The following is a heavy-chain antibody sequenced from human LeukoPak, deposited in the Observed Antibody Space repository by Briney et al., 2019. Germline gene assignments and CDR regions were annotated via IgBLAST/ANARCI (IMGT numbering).Heavy chain of an antibody. Sequence: QPGGSLRLPCTASGFTFSSSWMHWVRQAPGKGLVWVSRIHSDGTTATYADSVKGRFTISRDNAKSTLYLQMNSLRAEDTAIYYCARDETATGKLFQHWGQGTLVTVSS. CDR1: GFTFSSSW. CDR3: ARDETATGKLFQH. CDR2: IHSDGTTA. D-gene: IGHD3-9*01. V-gene: IGHV3-74*01. J-gene: IGHJ1*01.